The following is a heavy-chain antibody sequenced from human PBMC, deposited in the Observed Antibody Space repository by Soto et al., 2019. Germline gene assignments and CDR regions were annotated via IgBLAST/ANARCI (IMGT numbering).Heavy chain of an antibody. Sequence: ASVKVSCKASGYTFTGYFLHWVRQAPGQGLEWMGWINPNGGDTNYAQKFQGRVTMTRDTSISTAYMELSRLSSDDTAVYYCARVKNYYDSSGPFDYWGQGTLVTVSS. V-gene: IGHV1-2*02. CDR1: GYTFTGYF. D-gene: IGHD3-22*01. J-gene: IGHJ4*02. CDR3: ARVKNYYDSSGPFDY. CDR2: INPNGGDT.